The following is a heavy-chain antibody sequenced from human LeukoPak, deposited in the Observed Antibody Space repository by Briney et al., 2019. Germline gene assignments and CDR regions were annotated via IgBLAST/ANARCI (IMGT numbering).Heavy chain of an antibody. Sequence: ASVKVSCKASGYTFTGYYMHWVRQAPGQGLEWMGWINPNSGGTNYAQKFQGRVTMTRDTSIRTAYMELSRLRSDDTAVYYCARDGALRYFDWSPFFWGQGTLVTVSS. CDR2: INPNSGGT. D-gene: IGHD3-9*01. CDR3: ARDGALRYFDWSPFF. J-gene: IGHJ4*02. CDR1: GYTFTGYY. V-gene: IGHV1-2*02.